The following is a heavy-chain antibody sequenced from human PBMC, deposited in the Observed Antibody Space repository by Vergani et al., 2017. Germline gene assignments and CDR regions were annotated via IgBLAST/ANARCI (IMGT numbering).Heavy chain of an antibody. CDR3: ARTPYYYDSSGYYLYYYYYMDV. V-gene: IGHV4-4*03. CDR2: IYHSGST. D-gene: IGHD3-22*01. J-gene: IGHJ6*03. CDR1: GGSISSSNW. Sequence: QVQLQESGPGLVKPPGTLSLTCAVSGGSISSSNWWSWVRQPPGKGLEWIGEIYHSGSTNYNPSLKSRVTISVDKSKNQFSLKLSSVTAADTAVYYCARTPYYYDSSGYYLYYYYYMDVWGKGTTGTVAS.